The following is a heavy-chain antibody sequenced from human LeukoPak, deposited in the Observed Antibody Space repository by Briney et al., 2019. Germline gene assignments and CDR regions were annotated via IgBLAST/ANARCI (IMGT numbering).Heavy chain of an antibody. J-gene: IGHJ4*02. V-gene: IGHV1-2*02. CDR1: GYTFTGYY. Sequence: ASVKVSCKASGYTFTGYYMHWVRQAPGQGLEWMGWINPNSGDTNYAQKFQGRVTMTRDTSISTAYMELSRLRSDDTAVYYCAREGGCSSTSCYYTYWGQGTLVTVSS. CDR3: AREGGCSSTSCYYTY. CDR2: INPNSGDT. D-gene: IGHD2-2*01.